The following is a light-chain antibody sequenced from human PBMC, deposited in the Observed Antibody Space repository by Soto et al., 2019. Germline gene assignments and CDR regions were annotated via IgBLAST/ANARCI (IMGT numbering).Light chain of an antibody. V-gene: IGKV3D-15*01. CDR1: QSVRSN. J-gene: IGKJ2*01. CDR2: GAS. CDR3: QQYNNGSPYT. Sequence: EIVMTQSPATLSVSPGDRATLSCRAGQSVRSNLAWYQQKPGQSPRLLIYGASTRATVIPARFSSSGSGTEFTLTNSSVLYEDFAVYYCQQYNNGSPYTFGQGTPWEIK.